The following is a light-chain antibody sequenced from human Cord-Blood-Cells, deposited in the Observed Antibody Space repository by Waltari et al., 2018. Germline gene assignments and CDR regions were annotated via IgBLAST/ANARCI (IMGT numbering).Light chain of an antibody. CDR3: QQYYSTPYT. Sequence: DIVMTQSPDSLAVSLGERATINCKSSQSVLYSSNNKNYLAWYQQKPGQPPKLLLYWASTRESGVPDRFSGSGSGTDFPLTISSLQAADVAVYYCQQYYSTPYTFGQGTKLEIK. J-gene: IGKJ2*01. V-gene: IGKV4-1*01. CDR2: WAS. CDR1: QSVLYSSNNKNY.